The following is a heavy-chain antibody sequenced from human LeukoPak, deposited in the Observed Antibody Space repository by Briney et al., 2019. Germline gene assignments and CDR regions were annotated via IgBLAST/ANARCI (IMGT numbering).Heavy chain of an antibody. Sequence: GGSLRLSCATSGFTFSSFGMTWVRQAPGKGLEWVSTISGSGDSTYYADTVKGRFTISRDNSKNTLYLQMNSLRAEDTAVYYCAKDSSANWFDPWGQGTLVTVSS. CDR1: GFTFSSFG. CDR2: ISGSGDST. CDR3: AKDSSANWFDP. V-gene: IGHV3-23*01. J-gene: IGHJ5*02.